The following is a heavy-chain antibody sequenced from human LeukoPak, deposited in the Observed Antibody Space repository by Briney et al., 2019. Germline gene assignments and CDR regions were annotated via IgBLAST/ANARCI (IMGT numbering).Heavy chain of an antibody. CDR1: GFTFSSYG. V-gene: IGHV3-30*03. J-gene: IGHJ6*03. D-gene: IGHD3-10*01. CDR2: ISYDGSNQ. CDR3: ARVKAGYYYYMDV. Sequence: GGSLRLSCAASGFTFSSYGMHWVRQAPGKGLEWVAVISYDGSNQYYADSVKGRFTISRDNSKNTLYLQMNSLRAEDTAVYYCARVKAGYYYYMDVWGKGTTVTVSS.